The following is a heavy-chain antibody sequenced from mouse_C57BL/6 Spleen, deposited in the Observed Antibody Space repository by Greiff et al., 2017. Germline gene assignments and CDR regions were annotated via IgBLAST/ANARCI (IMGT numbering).Heavy chain of an antibody. V-gene: IGHV1-55*01. CDR2: IYPGSGGT. CDR1: GYTFTSYW. D-gene: IGHD1-1*01. J-gene: IGHJ3*02. CDR3: ESSITTGVGD. Sequence: VQLQQPGAELVKPGASVTMSCKASGYTFTSYWMTWVKQRPGQGLEWIGDIYPGSGGTNYNEKFKGKATLTADTSSSTAYMQLSGLRSEDSAVYDGESSITTGVGDWGQGTLVTVSA.